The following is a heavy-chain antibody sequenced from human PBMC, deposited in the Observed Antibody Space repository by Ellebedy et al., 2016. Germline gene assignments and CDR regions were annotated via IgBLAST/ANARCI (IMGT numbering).Heavy chain of an antibody. CDR2: ISAYNGNT. CDR3: ARQPGGGRSPYYYYGMDV. Sequence: ASVKVSCKASGYTFTSYGISWVRQAPGQGLEWMGWISAYNGNTNYAQKLQGRVTMTTDTSTSTAYMELRSLRSDDTAVYYCARQPGGGRSPYYYYGMDVWGQGTTVTVSS. V-gene: IGHV1-18*04. CDR1: GYTFTSYG. J-gene: IGHJ6*02. D-gene: IGHD1-14*01.